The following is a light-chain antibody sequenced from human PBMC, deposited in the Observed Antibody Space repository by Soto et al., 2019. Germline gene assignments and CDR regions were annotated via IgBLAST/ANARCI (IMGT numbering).Light chain of an antibody. Sequence: QSVLTQPPSASGTPGQRVTISCSGGSSNIGTNTVNWYQQFPGTAPKLLIYSNNQRPSGVPDRFSDSKSGTSASLAISGLQSEDEADYYCAAWDDSLNGGVFGGGTKLTVL. J-gene: IGLJ3*02. CDR3: AAWDDSLNGGV. CDR2: SNN. V-gene: IGLV1-44*01. CDR1: SSNIGTNT.